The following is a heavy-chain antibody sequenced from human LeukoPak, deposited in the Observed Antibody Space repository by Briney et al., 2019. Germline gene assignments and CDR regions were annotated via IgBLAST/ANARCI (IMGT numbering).Heavy chain of an antibody. D-gene: IGHD2-2*02. CDR1: GGSISSGGYS. V-gene: IGHV4-31*11. J-gene: IGHJ5*02. CDR3: ARGGYCSSTSCYRVRWFDP. Sequence: SQTLSLTCAVSGGSISSGGYSWGWIRQHPGKGLEWIGYIYYSGSTYYNPSLKSRVTISVDTSKNQFSLKLSSVTAADTAVYYCARGGYCSSTSCYRVRWFDPWGQGTLVTVSS. CDR2: IYYSGST.